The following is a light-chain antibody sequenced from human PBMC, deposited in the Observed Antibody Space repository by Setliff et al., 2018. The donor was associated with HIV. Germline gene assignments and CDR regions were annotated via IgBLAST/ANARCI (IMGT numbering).Light chain of an antibody. Sequence: QSVLTQPASVSGSPGQSITISCTGTSSDVGGYNYVTWYQQHPGKAPKVMIYDVSNRPSGVSIRFSGSKSGNTASLTISGLQAEDEADYYCNSFTGSSTSVFGTGTKVTV. CDR1: SSDVGGYNY. CDR3: NSFTGSSTSV. CDR2: DVS. V-gene: IGLV2-14*03. J-gene: IGLJ1*01.